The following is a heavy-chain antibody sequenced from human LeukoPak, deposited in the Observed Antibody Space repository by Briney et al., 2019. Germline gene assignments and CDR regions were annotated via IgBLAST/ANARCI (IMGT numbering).Heavy chain of an antibody. D-gene: IGHD1-26*01. Sequence: SQTLSLTCAVSGGSISSGGYSWSWIRQPPGKGLEWIGYIYHSGSTYYNPSLKSRVTISVDTSKNQFSLKLSSVTAADTAVYYCARGGGSYYSSHFDYWGQGTLVTVSS. V-gene: IGHV4-30-2*01. CDR3: ARGGGSYYSSHFDY. CDR1: GGSISSGGYS. CDR2: IYHSGST. J-gene: IGHJ4*02.